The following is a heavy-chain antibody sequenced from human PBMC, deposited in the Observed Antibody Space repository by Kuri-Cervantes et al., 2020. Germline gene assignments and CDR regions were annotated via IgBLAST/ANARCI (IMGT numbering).Heavy chain of an antibody. V-gene: IGHV1-69*06. J-gene: IGHJ6*02. Sequence: SVKVSCKASGGTFSSYAISWVRQAPGQGLEWMGGIIPIFGTANYAQKFQGRVTITADKSTSTAYMELSSLRSEDTAVYYCASEYSGYETYYYYYGMDVWGQGTTVTVSS. D-gene: IGHD5-12*01. CDR3: ASEYSGYETYYYYYGMDV. CDR1: GGTFSSYA. CDR2: IIPIFGTA.